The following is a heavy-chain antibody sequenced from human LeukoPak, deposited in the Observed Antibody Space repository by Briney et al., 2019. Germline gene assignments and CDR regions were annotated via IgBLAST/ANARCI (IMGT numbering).Heavy chain of an antibody. Sequence: PGGSLRLSCAASEFTFSTYSMNWVRQAPGKGLEWVSSISSGSTYIYYADSVKGRFTISRDNSKNTLYLQMNSLRAEDTAVYYCAKSGYNRFDYWGQGTLVTVSS. D-gene: IGHD5-24*01. CDR3: AKSGYNRFDY. CDR2: ISSGSTYI. CDR1: EFTFSTYS. J-gene: IGHJ4*02. V-gene: IGHV3-21*04.